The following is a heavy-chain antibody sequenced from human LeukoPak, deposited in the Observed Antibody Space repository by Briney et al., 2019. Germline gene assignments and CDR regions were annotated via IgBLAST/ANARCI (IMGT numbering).Heavy chain of an antibody. CDR3: AREGSSSSWFDP. CDR1: GGTFSSYA. V-gene: IGHV1-69*13. CDR2: IIPIFGTA. D-gene: IGHD6-13*01. Sequence: GASVKVSCKASGGTFSSYAISWVRQAPGQGLEWMGGIIPIFGTANYAQKFQGRVTITADESTSTAYMELSSLRSEDTAVYYCAREGSSSSWFDPWGQGTLVTVSS. J-gene: IGHJ5*02.